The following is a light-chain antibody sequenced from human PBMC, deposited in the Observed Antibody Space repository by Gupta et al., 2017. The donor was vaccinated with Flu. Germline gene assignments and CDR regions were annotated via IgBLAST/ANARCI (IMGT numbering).Light chain of an antibody. CDR3: SSYARGSFWV. CDR1: NRDIGLYDY. CDR2: GVR. V-gene: IGLV2-14*01. J-gene: IGLJ3*02. Sequence: QSALTQPVSVSWSPGQSITISCTGTNRDIGLYDYVSWYQQHPGKAPKLMIYGVRNRPSGVSSRFSGSKSGNKASLTISGRQAEDEADYYCSSYARGSFWVFGGGTKVSVL.